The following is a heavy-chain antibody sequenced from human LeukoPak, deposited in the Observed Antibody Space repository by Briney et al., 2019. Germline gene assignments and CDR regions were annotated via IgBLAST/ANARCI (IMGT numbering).Heavy chain of an antibody. V-gene: IGHV1-18*01. J-gene: IGHJ6*03. CDR3: ARSYCSSTSCSPDWYYYMDV. CDR1: GYTLTSYG. CDR2: ISAYNGNT. D-gene: IGHD2-2*01. Sequence: SVKVSCKASGYTLTSYGISWVRQAPGQGLEWMGWISAYNGNTNYAQKLQGRVTMTTDTSTSTAYMELRSLRSDDTAVYYCARSYCSSTSCSPDWYYYMDVWGKGTTVTVSS.